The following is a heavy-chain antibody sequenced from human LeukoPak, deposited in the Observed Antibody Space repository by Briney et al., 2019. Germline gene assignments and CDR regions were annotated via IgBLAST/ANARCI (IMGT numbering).Heavy chain of an antibody. CDR3: SRQIPSPDAAYYFDS. CDR2: IKSKTDGGTT. CDR1: GFTFSSYW. D-gene: IGHD6-25*01. V-gene: IGHV3-15*01. Sequence: GGSLRLSCAASGFTFSSYWMSWVRQAPGKGLEWVGRIKSKTDGGTTDYAAPVKGRFTISRDDSKNTLYLQMNSLKTEDTAVYYCSRQIPSPDAAYYFDSWGQGTLVTVSS. J-gene: IGHJ4*02.